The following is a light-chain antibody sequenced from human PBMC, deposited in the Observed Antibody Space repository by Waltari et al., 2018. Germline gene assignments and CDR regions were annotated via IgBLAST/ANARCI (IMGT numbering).Light chain of an antibody. CDR1: QSVSSIY. CDR2: GAS. V-gene: IGKV3-20*01. CDR3: QQYGTSPPMYT. J-gene: IGKJ2*01. Sequence: EIVLTQTPGTLSLSPGEGDTLSCRASQSVSSIYLAWYQQKPGRAPRLLIYGASNRATGIPDRFSGSGSGTDFSLTISSLEPEDFAVYYCQQYGTSPPMYTFGQGTNLEIK.